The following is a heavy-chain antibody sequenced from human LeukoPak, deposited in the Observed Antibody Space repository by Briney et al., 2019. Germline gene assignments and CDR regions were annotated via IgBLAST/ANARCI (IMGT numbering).Heavy chain of an antibody. CDR2: MYNSGST. Sequence: PSQTLSLTYTVSGGSISSGTYYWSWIRQPAGKGLEWIGRMYNSGSTNYNPSLKSRVTISVDTSKNQFSLKLSSVTAADTAVYYCARDTSFMDVWGKGTTVTISS. V-gene: IGHV4-61*02. D-gene: IGHD1-1*01. CDR3: ARDTSFMDV. J-gene: IGHJ6*04. CDR1: GGSISSGTYY.